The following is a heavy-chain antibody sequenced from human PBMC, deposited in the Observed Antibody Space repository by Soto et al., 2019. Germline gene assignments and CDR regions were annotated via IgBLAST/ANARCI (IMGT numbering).Heavy chain of an antibody. CDR2: ISAYNGNT. V-gene: IGHV1-18*04. CDR3: ARVDTAMVRLDY. D-gene: IGHD5-18*01. J-gene: IGHJ4*02. CDR1: GYTFTSYG. Sequence: ASVKVSCKASGYTFTSYGISWVRRAPGQGLEWMGWISAYNGNTNYAQKLQGRVTMTTDTSTSTAYMELRSLRSDDTAVYYCARVDTAMVRLDYWGQGTLVTVSS.